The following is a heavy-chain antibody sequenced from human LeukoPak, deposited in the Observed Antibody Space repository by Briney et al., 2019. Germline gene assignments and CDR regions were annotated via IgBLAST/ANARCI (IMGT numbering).Heavy chain of an antibody. CDR1: GGTFSSYA. Sequence: ASVKVSCKASGGTFSSYAISWVRQAPGQGLEWMGGIIPIFGTANYAQKFQGRVTITADESTSTAYMELSSLRSEDTAVYYCARSPTYYDFWSGYPPFDYWGQGTLVAVSS. D-gene: IGHD3-3*01. V-gene: IGHV1-69*13. CDR3: ARSPTYYDFWSGYPPFDY. J-gene: IGHJ4*02. CDR2: IIPIFGTA.